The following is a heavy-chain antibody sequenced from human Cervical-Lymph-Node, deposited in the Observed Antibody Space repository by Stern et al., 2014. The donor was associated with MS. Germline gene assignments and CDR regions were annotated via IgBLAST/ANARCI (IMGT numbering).Heavy chain of an antibody. V-gene: IGHV3-21*01. CDR1: GFTFSSYS. Sequence: VQLVESGGGLVKPGGSLRLSCAASGFTFSSYSMNWVRQAPGKGLEWVSSISSSSSYIYYADSVKGRFTISRDNAKNSLYLQMNSLRAEDTAVYYCARYDFVYNWFDPWGQGTLVTVSS. D-gene: IGHD1-1*01. CDR3: ARYDFVYNWFDP. J-gene: IGHJ5*02. CDR2: ISSSSSYI.